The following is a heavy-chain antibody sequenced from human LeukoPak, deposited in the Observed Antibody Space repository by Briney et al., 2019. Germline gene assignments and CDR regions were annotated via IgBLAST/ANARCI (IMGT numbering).Heavy chain of an antibody. CDR2: ISSNGGST. CDR3: ARGLRWFDAFDI. Sequence: GGSLRLSCAASGFTFSSYAMHWVRQAPGKGLEYVSAISSNGGSTYYANSVKGRFTISRDNSKNTLYLQMGSLRAEDMAVYYCARGLRWFDAFDIWGQGTMVTVSS. J-gene: IGHJ3*02. V-gene: IGHV3-64*01. D-gene: IGHD4-23*01. CDR1: GFTFSSYA.